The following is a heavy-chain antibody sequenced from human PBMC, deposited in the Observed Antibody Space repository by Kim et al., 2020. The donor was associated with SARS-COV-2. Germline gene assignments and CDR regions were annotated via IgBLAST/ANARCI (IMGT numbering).Heavy chain of an antibody. V-gene: IGHV3-21*01. CDR3: ARASYCSGSPCYGAFDI. CDR2: INANSAYI. D-gene: IGHD2-15*01. J-gene: IGHJ3*02. Sequence: GGSLRLSCAASGFTFSTSLRDWVRQAPGKGLEWVSSINANSAYIYYADSVKGRFAISRDNAKNSLYLQMNSLRAEDTAIYFCARASYCSGSPCYGAFDIWGQGTLVTVSP. CDR1: GFTFSTSL.